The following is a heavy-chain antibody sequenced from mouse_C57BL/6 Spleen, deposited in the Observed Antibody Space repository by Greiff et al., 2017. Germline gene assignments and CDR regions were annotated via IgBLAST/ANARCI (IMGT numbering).Heavy chain of an antibody. CDR2: ISYDGSN. V-gene: IGHV3-6*01. CDR3: ARGYDGYPYYYAMDY. D-gene: IGHD2-3*01. J-gene: IGHJ4*01. CDR1: GYSITSGYY. Sequence: DVHLVESGPGLVKPSQSLSLTCSVTGYSITSGYYWNWIRQFPGNKLEWMGYISYDGSNNYNPSLKNRISITRDTSKNQFFLKLNSVTTEDTATYYCARGYDGYPYYYAMDYWGQGTSVTVSS.